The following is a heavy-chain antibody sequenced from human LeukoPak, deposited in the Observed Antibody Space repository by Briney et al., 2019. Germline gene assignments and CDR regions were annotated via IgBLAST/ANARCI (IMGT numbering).Heavy chain of an antibody. Sequence: SETLSLTCTVSGDSMTLYYWSWVRQSPGKGLEWIGNMYYSGSPDYNPSLKSRVTISIDTSKNQFSLRLTSVTAADTAVYYCARWRPYFYDSSGYVDYWGQGTLVTVSS. CDR3: ARWRPYFYDSSGYVDY. D-gene: IGHD3-22*01. J-gene: IGHJ4*02. V-gene: IGHV4-59*01. CDR2: MYYSGSP. CDR1: GDSMTLYY.